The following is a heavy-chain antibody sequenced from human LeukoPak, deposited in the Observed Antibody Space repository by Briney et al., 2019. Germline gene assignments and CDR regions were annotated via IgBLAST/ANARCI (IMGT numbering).Heavy chain of an antibody. CDR1: GGSFSGYY. CDR3: ARGGQDIVVVPAAIPPRFDY. J-gene: IGHJ4*02. D-gene: IGHD2-2*02. CDR2: INHSGST. V-gene: IGHV4-34*01. Sequence: PSETLSLTCAVYGGSFSGYYWSWIRKPPGKGLEWIGEINHSGSTNYNPSLKSRVTISVDTSKNQFSLKLSSGTAADTAVYYCARGGQDIVVVPAAIPPRFDYWGQGTLVTVSS.